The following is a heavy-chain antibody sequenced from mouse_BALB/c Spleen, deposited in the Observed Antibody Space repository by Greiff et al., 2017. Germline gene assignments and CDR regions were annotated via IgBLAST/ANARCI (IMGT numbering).Heavy chain of an antibody. V-gene: IGHV2-9*02. Sequence: QVQLKESGPGLVAPSQSLSITCTVSGFSLTSYGVHWVRQPPGTGLEWLGVIWAGGSTNYNSALMSRLSISKDNSKSQVFLKMNSLQTDDTAMYYCATYYRYAWCAYWGQGTLVTVSA. CDR2: IWAGGST. CDR1: GFSLTSYG. D-gene: IGHD2-14*01. CDR3: ATYYRYAWCAY. J-gene: IGHJ3*01.